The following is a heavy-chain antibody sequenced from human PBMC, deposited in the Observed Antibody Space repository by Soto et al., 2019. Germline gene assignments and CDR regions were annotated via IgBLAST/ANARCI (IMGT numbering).Heavy chain of an antibody. CDR3: ARDFGRHGAVDTTGWFDP. J-gene: IGHJ5*02. V-gene: IGHV1-46*02. CDR2: INPTDGSV. Sequence: QVQLVQSGAEVKKPGASVKVSCTASGYTLKSFYMHWVRQAPGQGLEWIGMINPTDGSVSFAQKFRDRVTLTTDRPTSTVYMELSSLTREDTAVYFCARDFGRHGAVDTTGWFDPWGQGTLVTVSS. D-gene: IGHD3-3*01. CDR1: GYTLKSFY.